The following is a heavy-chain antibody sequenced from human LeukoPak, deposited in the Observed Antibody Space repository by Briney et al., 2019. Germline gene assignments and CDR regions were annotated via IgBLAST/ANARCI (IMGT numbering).Heavy chain of an antibody. CDR2: VSSNGAKT. D-gene: IGHD1-26*01. J-gene: IGHJ4*02. Sequence: PGGSLRLSCAASGFTFSSYAITWVRQAPGKGLEWVSAVSSNGAKTYYADSVKGRFTISRDNYKNMVFLQMNSLRAEDTAVYYCAKGGKWDVTPFDYWGQGTLVTVSS. CDR3: AKGGKWDVTPFDY. CDR1: GFTFSSYA. V-gene: IGHV3-23*01.